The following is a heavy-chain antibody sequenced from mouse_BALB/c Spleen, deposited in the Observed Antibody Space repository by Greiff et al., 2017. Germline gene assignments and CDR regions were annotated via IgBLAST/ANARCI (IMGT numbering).Heavy chain of an antibody. CDR3: ARDYYGSMGAMDY. D-gene: IGHD1-1*01. CDR1: GFNIKDTY. J-gene: IGHJ4*01. V-gene: IGHV14-3*02. CDR2: IDPANGNT. Sequence: EVQLQQSGAELVKPGASVKLSCTASGFNIKDTYMHWVKQRPEQGLEWIGRIDPANGNTKYDPKFQGKATITADTSSNTAYLQLSSLTSEDTAVYYCARDYYGSMGAMDYWGQGTSVTVSS.